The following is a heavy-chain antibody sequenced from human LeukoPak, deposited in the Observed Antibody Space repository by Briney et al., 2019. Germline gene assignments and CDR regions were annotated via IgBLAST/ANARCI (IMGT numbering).Heavy chain of an antibody. V-gene: IGHV3-7*01. CDR1: GFTFSSYW. CDR3: AREYSGSWYDAFDI. D-gene: IGHD6-13*01. CDR2: IKQDGSEK. J-gene: IGHJ3*02. Sequence: GGSLRLSCAASGFTFSSYWMSWVRQAPGKGLEWVANIKQDGSEKYYVDSVKGRFTISRDNAKNSLYLQMNSLRAEDTAVYYCAREYSGSWYDAFDIWGQGTMVTVSS.